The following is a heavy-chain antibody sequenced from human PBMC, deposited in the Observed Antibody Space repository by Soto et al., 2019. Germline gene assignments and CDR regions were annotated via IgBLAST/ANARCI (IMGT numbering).Heavy chain of an antibody. Sequence: ASVKVSCKASGYTFSAYSMHWVRQAPGQGLEWVGWLNPNSGDTIYAQKFQGSVTLTRDTSISTAYMELYGLRVDDTAVYFCAREASAVISLDYWGHGTLVTVSS. V-gene: IGHV1-2*02. CDR1: GYTFSAYS. CDR3: AREASAVISLDY. CDR2: LNPNSGDT. J-gene: IGHJ4*01. D-gene: IGHD3-16*02.